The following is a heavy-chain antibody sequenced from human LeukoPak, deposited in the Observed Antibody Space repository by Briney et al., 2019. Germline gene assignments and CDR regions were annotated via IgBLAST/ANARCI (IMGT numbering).Heavy chain of an antibody. Sequence: GGSLRLSCAASGFTSSDYYMSWIRQAPGKGLEWVSYISSSGSTIYYADSVKGRFTISRDNAKNSLYLQMNSLRAEDTAVYYCARDLADYYDSSGYPYWGQGTLVTVSS. CDR2: ISSSGSTI. D-gene: IGHD3-22*01. CDR1: GFTSSDYY. CDR3: ARDLADYYDSSGYPY. V-gene: IGHV3-11*01. J-gene: IGHJ4*02.